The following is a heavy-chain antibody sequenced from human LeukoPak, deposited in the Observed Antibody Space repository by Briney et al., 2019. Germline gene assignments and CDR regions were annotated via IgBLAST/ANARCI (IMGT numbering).Heavy chain of an antibody. CDR2: ISGSGGST. V-gene: IGHV3-23*01. CDR1: GFTFSSYA. D-gene: IGHD2-15*01. CDR3: AKVLDIVVVVATNWFDP. Sequence: PGGSLRLSCAASGFTFSSYAMSWVRQAPGKGLEWVSAISGSGGSTYYADSVKGRFTISRDNSKNTLYLQMNSLRAEDTAVYYYAKVLDIVVVVATNWFDPWGQGTPVTASS. J-gene: IGHJ5*02.